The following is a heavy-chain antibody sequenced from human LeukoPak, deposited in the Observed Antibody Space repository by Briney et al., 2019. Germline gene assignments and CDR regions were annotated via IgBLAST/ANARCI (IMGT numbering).Heavy chain of an antibody. Sequence: PGGSLRLSCAASGFIFSVYGMHWVRQAPCKGLQWVTFIRYDGSNKYYADSVKGRFTISRDNSKNTLYLQMNSLRVEDTAVYYCAKESDVAAAGIDYWGQGTLVTVSS. D-gene: IGHD6-13*01. CDR1: GFIFSVYG. CDR2: IRYDGSNK. J-gene: IGHJ4*02. CDR3: AKESDVAAAGIDY. V-gene: IGHV3-30*02.